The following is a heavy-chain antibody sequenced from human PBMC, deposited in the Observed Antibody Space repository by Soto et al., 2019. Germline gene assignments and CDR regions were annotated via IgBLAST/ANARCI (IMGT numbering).Heavy chain of an antibody. CDR3: ARTAAAGTRHYGMDV. CDR1: GFTFTSYA. V-gene: IGHV3-30-3*01. Sequence: QVQLVESGGGVVQPGGSLRLSCAASGFTFTSYAMHWVRQAPGKGLEWVAAVSYDGNDNYYADFVKGRFTISRDNSKNTLNLQMDNLRPEDTAVYSCARTAAAGTRHYGMDVWGQGTTVTVS. CDR2: VSYDGNDN. D-gene: IGHD6-13*01. J-gene: IGHJ6*02.